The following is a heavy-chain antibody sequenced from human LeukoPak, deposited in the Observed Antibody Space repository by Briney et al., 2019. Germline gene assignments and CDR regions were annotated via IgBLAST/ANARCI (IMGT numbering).Heavy chain of an antibody. J-gene: IGHJ4*02. CDR1: GDSITSHKW. CDR3: ASCLFDYYYFDQ. CDR2: IYHSGTT. D-gene: IGHD3-10*01. V-gene: IGHV4-4*02. Sequence: SETLSLTCAVSGDSITSHKWWSWVRQSPGKGLEWIGEIYHSGTTNYSPSLKSRVTISVDKSKNQLSLRLTSVTAADTAVYFCASCLFDYYYFDQWGQGTLVTVSS.